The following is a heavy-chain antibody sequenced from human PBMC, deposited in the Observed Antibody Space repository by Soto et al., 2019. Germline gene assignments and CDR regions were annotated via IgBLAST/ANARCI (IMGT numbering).Heavy chain of an antibody. D-gene: IGHD1-26*01. CDR2: INPSADST. V-gene: IGHV1-46*01. CDR3: AREYGGSRVFDY. CDR1: GYTFTNYF. Sequence: ASVKVSCKTSGYTFTNYFIHWVRQAPGQGPEWMGIINPSADSTNYAQKFQGRATVTRDTSTSTVYLELRSLRSEDTAVYYCAREYGGSRVFDYWGQGTLVNVSS. J-gene: IGHJ4*02.